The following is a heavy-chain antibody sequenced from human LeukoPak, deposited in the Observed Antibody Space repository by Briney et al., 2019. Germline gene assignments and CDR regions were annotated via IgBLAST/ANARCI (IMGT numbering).Heavy chain of an antibody. V-gene: IGHV4-38-2*01. J-gene: IGHJ4*02. CDR2: IYHSGST. CDR3: ARHRAGTLIDY. CDR1: GYSISSGYY. D-gene: IGHD1-1*01. Sequence: SXXLSLTCAVSGYSISSGYYWGWIRQPPGQGLEWIGSIYHSGSTYYNPSLKSRVTISVDTSKNQFSLKLSSVTAADTAVYYCARHRAGTLIDYWGQGTLVTVSS.